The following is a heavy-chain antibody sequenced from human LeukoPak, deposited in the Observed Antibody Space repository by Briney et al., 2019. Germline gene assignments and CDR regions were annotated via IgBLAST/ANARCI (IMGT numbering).Heavy chain of an antibody. Sequence: ASVKVSCKASGYTFTGYYMHWVRQAPGQGLEWMGWINPNSGGAKYAQNFQGRVIMTTDTSISTAYMELSSLRSDDTAVYYCARSSPPTYYHFYYYMDVWGKGSTVTVSS. D-gene: IGHD6-13*01. V-gene: IGHV1-2*02. J-gene: IGHJ6*03. CDR2: INPNSGGA. CDR1: GYTFTGYY. CDR3: ARSSPPTYYHFYYYMDV.